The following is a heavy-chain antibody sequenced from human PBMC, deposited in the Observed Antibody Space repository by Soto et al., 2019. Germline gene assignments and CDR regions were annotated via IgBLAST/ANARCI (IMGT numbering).Heavy chain of an antibody. D-gene: IGHD3-22*01. Sequence: GGSLRLSCAASGFTFSSYGMHWVRQAPGKGLEWVAVISYDGSNKYYADSVKGRFTISRDNSKNTLYLQMNGLRAEDTAVYYCAKAVSGYYYDSSGYYPYYFDYWGQGTLVTVS. J-gene: IGHJ4*02. CDR3: AKAVSGYYYDSSGYYPYYFDY. CDR1: GFTFSSYG. CDR2: ISYDGSNK. V-gene: IGHV3-30*18.